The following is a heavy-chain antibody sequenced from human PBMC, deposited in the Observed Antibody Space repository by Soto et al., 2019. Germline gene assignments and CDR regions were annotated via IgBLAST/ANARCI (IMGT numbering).Heavy chain of an antibody. CDR1: GFTFSSYA. J-gene: IGHJ6*02. D-gene: IGHD3-9*01. V-gene: IGHV3-23*01. CDR3: AKDLWTDDIDDYYYGMDV. CDR2: ISGSGGST. Sequence: GGSLRLSCAASGFTFSSYAMSWVRQAPGKGLEWVSAISGSGGSTYCADSVKGRFTISRDNSKNTLYLQMNSLRAEDTAVYYCAKDLWTDDIDDYYYGMDVWGQGTTVTVSS.